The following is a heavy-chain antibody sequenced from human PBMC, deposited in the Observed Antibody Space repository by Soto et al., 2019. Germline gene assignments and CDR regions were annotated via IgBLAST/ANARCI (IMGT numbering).Heavy chain of an antibody. CDR3: ARVVPGAEAWFGP. D-gene: IGHD2-2*01. Sequence: GASVKVSCKTSGYTFSNYGITCVRQAPGQPLEWLGWISLYSDGTNYAQKFQGRVSMTTDTSTTTAYMELRSLRSGDTAVYYCARVVPGAEAWFGPWGQGTLVTVSS. J-gene: IGHJ5*02. CDR2: ISLYSDGT. V-gene: IGHV1-18*01. CDR1: GYTFSNYG.